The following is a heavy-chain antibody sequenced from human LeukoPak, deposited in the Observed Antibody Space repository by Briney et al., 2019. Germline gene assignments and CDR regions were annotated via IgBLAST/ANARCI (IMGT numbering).Heavy chain of an antibody. D-gene: IGHD5-12*01. CDR3: ASGYSGYGPFFDY. V-gene: IGHV4-59*08. CDR1: GGSISSYY. Sequence: SETLSLTCTVSGGSISSYYWSWIRQPPGKGLEWIGYIYYSGSTNYNPSLKSRVTISVDTSKNQFSLKLSSVTAADTAVYYCASGYSGYGPFFDYWGQGTLVTVSS. J-gene: IGHJ4*02. CDR2: IYYSGST.